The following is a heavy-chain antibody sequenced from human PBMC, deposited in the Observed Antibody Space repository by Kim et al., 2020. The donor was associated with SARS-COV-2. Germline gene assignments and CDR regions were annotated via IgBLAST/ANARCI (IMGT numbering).Heavy chain of an antibody. Sequence: GGSLRLSCAASGFTFSSYEMNWVRQAPGKGLEWVSYISSSGSTIYYADSMKGRFTISRDNAKNSLYLQMNSLRAEDTAVYYCAVEMATYYYYYYGMDVWGQGTTVTVSS. CDR1: GFTFSSYE. CDR2: ISSSGSTI. J-gene: IGHJ6*02. CDR3: AVEMATYYYYYYGMDV. V-gene: IGHV3-48*03. D-gene: IGHD5-12*01.